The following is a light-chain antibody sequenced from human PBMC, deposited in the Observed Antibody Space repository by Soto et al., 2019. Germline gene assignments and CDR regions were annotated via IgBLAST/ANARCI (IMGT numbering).Light chain of an antibody. CDR1: QTINNRY. J-gene: IGKJ3*01. Sequence: EIVLTQSPGTLSLSPGERAILSCRASQTINNRYLAWYQQTPGRAPRLLIHAASSRAAGIPDRFSGSGSGTDFTLTINRLEPEAFAVYYCHHYDNSPPFPFGPGTTVDI. CDR3: HHYDNSPPFP. V-gene: IGKV3-20*01. CDR2: AAS.